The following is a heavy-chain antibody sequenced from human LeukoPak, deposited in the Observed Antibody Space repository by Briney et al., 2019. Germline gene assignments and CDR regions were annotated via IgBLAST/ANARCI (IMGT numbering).Heavy chain of an antibody. Sequence: ASVKVSCKASGYTFTSYDINWVRQATGQGLEWMGWMNPNSGNTGYAQKFQGRVTMTRNTSISTAYMELSSLRSEDTAVYYCAREQSSSGYYPHYYFGYWGQGTLVTVSS. D-gene: IGHD3-22*01. CDR1: GYTFTSYD. CDR3: AREQSSSGYYPHYYFGY. V-gene: IGHV1-8*01. CDR2: MNPNSGNT. J-gene: IGHJ4*02.